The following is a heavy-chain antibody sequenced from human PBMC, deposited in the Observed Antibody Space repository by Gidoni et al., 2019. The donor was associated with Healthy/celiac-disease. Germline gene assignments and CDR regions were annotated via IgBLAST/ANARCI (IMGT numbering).Heavy chain of an antibody. D-gene: IGHD4-17*01. J-gene: IGHJ1*01. CDR3: AKDHGTVTTYYFQH. CDR1: GFPFRSYA. Sequence: EVQLLESGGGLVQPGWSLRLSCAASGFPFRSYAMSWVRQAPGKGLEWVSAISGSGGSTYYADSVKGRFTISRDNSKNTLYLQMNSLRAEDTAVYYCAKDHGTVTTYYFQHWGQGTLVTVSS. V-gene: IGHV3-23*01. CDR2: ISGSGGST.